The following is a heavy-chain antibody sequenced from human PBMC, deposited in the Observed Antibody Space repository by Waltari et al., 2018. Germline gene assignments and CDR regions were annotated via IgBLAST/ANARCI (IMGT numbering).Heavy chain of an antibody. D-gene: IGHD5-12*01. V-gene: IGHV4-39*01. CDR2: LSYSGAT. J-gene: IGHJ3*01. Sequence: HLQLQESGPGLLKPSEPLSPPCSVSDLYITSNRHYWVWIRQPPGQGLEWIGTLSYSGATYSSPSLKSRVTISGDTSKNQLSLILGSVTAADTAVYYCATYIGASIGTAAFDVWGQGTMVTVSA. CDR1: DLYITSNRHY. CDR3: ATYIGASIGTAAFDV.